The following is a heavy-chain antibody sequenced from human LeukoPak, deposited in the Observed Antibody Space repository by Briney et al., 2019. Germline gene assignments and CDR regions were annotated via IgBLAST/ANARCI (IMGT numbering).Heavy chain of an antibody. D-gene: IGHD2-2*01. J-gene: IGHJ5*02. V-gene: IGHV4-34*01. Sequence: PSETLSLTCAVYGGSFSGYYWSWIRQPPGKGLEWIGEINHSGSTNYNPSLKSRVTIYVDTSKNQFSLKLNSVTAADTAVYYCARTTEDCSSTSCYQYWFDPWGQGTLVTVSS. CDR2: INHSGST. CDR3: ARTTEDCSSTSCYQYWFDP. CDR1: GGSFSGYY.